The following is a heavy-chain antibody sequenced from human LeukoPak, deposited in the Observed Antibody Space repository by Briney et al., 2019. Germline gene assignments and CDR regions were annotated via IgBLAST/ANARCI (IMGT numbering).Heavy chain of an antibody. CDR1: GYTFTGYY. V-gene: IGHV1-2*06. CDR3: ARDLKGRDGYK. Sequence: ASVKVSCKASGYTFTGYYMHWVRQAPGQGLEWMGRINPNSGGTNYAQKFQGRVTMTRDTSISTTYMELSRLRSDDTAVYYCARDLKGRDGYKWGQGTLVTVSS. D-gene: IGHD5-24*01. CDR2: INPNSGGT. J-gene: IGHJ4*02.